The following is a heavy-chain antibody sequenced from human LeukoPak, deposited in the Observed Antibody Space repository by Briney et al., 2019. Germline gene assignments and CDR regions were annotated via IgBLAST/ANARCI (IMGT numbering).Heavy chain of an antibody. CDR3: ARAGPYSHNSFDY. CDR1: GFTVSSNY. J-gene: IGHJ4*02. CDR2: IYSVGST. V-gene: IGHV3-53*01. Sequence: GGSLRLSCAASGFTVSSNYMSWVRQAPGKGLEWVSIIYSVGSTYYADSVKGRFTISRDNSKNTLYLQMNSLRAEDTAVYYCARAGPYSHNSFDYWGQGTLVTVSS. D-gene: IGHD1-1*01.